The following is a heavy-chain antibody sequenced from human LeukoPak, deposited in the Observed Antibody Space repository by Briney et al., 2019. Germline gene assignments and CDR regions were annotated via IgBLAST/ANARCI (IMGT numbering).Heavy chain of an antibody. CDR2: IKSKTDGWTT. V-gene: IGHV3-15*01. CDR3: TTDPDYDFSSGYYPDY. Sequence: GGSLRLSCAASGYNFSNARMSWVRQARGKGVEWVGRIKSKTDGWTTDYAAPVKGRFTISRADSKNTLHLQMNSLKTEDTAVYYCTTDPDYDFSSGYYPDYWGQGTLVTASS. D-gene: IGHD3-3*01. J-gene: IGHJ4*02. CDR1: GYNFSNAR.